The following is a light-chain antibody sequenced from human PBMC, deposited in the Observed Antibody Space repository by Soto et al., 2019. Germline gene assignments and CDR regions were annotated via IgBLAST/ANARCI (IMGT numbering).Light chain of an antibody. CDR1: QSISSW. CDR3: HQRYNWPRVT. CDR2: KAS. J-gene: IGKJ5*01. V-gene: IGKV1-5*03. Sequence: DIQMTQSPSTLSASVGDSVTITCRASQSISSWLAWYQQRPGKVPNLLLYKASTLENGVPSRFSGSGSGTDFTLTITSLEPEDFAVYFCHQRYNWPRVTFGQGTRLEIK.